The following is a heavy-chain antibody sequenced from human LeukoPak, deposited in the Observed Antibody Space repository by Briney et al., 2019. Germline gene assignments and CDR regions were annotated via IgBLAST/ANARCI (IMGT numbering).Heavy chain of an antibody. Sequence: SETLSLTCTVSGGSISSGGYYWSWIRQPPGKGLEWIGYIYHSGSTYYNPSLKSRVTISVDRSKNQFSLKLSSVTAADTAVYYCARALRNYYDSSGYYSPATCAFDIWGQGTMVTVSS. CDR3: ARALRNYYDSSGYYSPATCAFDI. CDR1: GGSISSGGYY. CDR2: IYHSGST. D-gene: IGHD3-22*01. J-gene: IGHJ3*02. V-gene: IGHV4-30-2*01.